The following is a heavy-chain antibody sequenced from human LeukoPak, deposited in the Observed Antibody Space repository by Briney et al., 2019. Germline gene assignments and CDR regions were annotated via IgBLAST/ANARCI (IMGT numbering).Heavy chain of an antibody. V-gene: IGHV3-64D*09. D-gene: IGHD3-10*01. CDR3: ARGLHYYYYGMDV. Sequence: PAGSLRLSCSASGFTFSSYAMHWVRQAPGKGLEYVSAISSSGGSTDYADPVKGRFTISRDNSKNTLYLQMSSLRAEDTAVYYCARGLHYYYYGMDVWGQGTTVTVSS. CDR1: GFTFSSYA. J-gene: IGHJ6*02. CDR2: ISSSGGST.